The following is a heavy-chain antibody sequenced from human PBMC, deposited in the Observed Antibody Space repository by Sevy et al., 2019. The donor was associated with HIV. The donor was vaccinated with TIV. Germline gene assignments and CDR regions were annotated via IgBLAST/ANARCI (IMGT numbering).Heavy chain of an antibody. D-gene: IGHD3-22*01. Sequence: GGSLRLSCAASGFTFTNAWMNWVRQAPGMRLEWVGRIKGKSNGGTTDYAAPVKGRLTISRDDSKNTLYLQMTSLKIEDTAVYYCTTEWHYFDRNTGYPEIVPIAYWGQGRLVTVSS. CDR1: GFTFTNAW. CDR3: TTEWHYFDRNTGYPEIVPIAY. V-gene: IGHV3-15*07. J-gene: IGHJ4*02. CDR2: IKGKSNGGTT.